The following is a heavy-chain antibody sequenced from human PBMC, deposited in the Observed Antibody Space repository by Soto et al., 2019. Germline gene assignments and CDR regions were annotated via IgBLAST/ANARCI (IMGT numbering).Heavy chain of an antibody. CDR1: GFTFNNYG. CDR3: ARDRNRVGGHNWFDS. D-gene: IGHD3-16*01. J-gene: IGHJ5*01. V-gene: IGHV3-33*01. Sequence: QVQLVESGGGVVQPGRSLTLSCAASGFTFNNYGMHWVRQAPGKGLEWVAIIWDNGSTKYYADSVKGRFTISRDTSKSTLYLQMNSLGSEDTAIYFCARDRNRVGGHNWFDSWGQGTLVTVSS. CDR2: IWDNGSTK.